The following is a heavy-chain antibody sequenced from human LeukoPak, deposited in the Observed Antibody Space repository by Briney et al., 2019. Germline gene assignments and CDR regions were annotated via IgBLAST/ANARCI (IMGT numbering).Heavy chain of an antibody. J-gene: IGHJ5*01. CDR3: AKDHVLLWFGELEDWFDS. D-gene: IGHD3-10*01. Sequence: GGSLRLSCAASGFSFSSYAMSWVRQAPGKGLEWVSVISGSGGSPYYADSVKGRFTISRDNSKNTLYLQMNSLRAEDTAVYYCAKDHVLLWFGELEDWFDSWGQGTLVTVSS. V-gene: IGHV3-23*01. CDR2: ISGSGGSP. CDR1: GFSFSSYA.